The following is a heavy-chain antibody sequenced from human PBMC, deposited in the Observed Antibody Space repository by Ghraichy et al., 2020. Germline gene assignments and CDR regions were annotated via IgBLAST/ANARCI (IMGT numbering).Heavy chain of an antibody. J-gene: IGHJ4*02. CDR3: ARGPERFLEWLFSDYFDY. Sequence: SETLSLTCTVSGYSISSGYYWGWIRQPPGKGLEWIGSIYHSGSTYYNPSLKSRVTISVDTSKNQFSLKLSSVTAADTAVYYCARGPERFLEWLFSDYFDYWGQGTLVTVSS. D-gene: IGHD3-3*01. CDR2: IYHSGST. V-gene: IGHV4-38-2*02. CDR1: GYSISSGYY.